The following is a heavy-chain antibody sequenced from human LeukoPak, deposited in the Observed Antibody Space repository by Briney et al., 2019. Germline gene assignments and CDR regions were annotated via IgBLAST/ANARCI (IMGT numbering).Heavy chain of an antibody. CDR3: ARDSQYYYDSSGYSDY. D-gene: IGHD3-22*01. CDR2: IKHDGSAK. J-gene: IGHJ4*02. V-gene: IGHV3-7*01. CDR1: GFTFSSYW. Sequence: PGGSLGLSCAASGFTFSSYWMSWVRQAPGKGLEWVANIKHDGSAKYYVDSVKGRFTISRDNAKNSLYLQMNSLRAEDTAVYYCARDSQYYYDSSGYSDYWGQGTLVTVSS.